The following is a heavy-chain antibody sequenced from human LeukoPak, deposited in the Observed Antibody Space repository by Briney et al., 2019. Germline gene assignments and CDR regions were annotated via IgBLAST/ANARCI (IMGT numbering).Heavy chain of an antibody. V-gene: IGHV3-7*01. J-gene: IGHJ4*02. D-gene: IGHD3-16*01. Sequence: GGSLRLSCAASGFTFSSNGMSWVRQAPGKGLEWVANIWHDGSAKYYVDSVKGRFIISRDNAKNTLYLQMNSLRDDDTAVYYCVRDNGGEHLWGQGTLVTVPS. CDR2: IWHDGSAK. CDR1: GFTFSSNG. CDR3: VRDNGGEHL.